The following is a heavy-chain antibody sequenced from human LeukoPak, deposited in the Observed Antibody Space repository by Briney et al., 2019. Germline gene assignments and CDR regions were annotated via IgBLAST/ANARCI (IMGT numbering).Heavy chain of an antibody. V-gene: IGHV3-74*01. J-gene: IGHJ4*02. CDR1: GFTFSSPW. CDR3: ARGTAGYHSSYFDY. CDR2: INSDGSAT. Sequence: GGSLRLSCAASGFTFSSPWMHWVRQAPGKGLVWVSRINSDGSATAYADSVKSRFTISRDNAENTLYLQMNSLRAEDTAVYYCARGTAGYHSSYFDYWGQGTLVTVSS. D-gene: IGHD3-16*02.